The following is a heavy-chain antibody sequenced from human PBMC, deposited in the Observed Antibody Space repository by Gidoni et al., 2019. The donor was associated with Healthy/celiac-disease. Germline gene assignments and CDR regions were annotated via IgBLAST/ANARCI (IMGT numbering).Heavy chain of an antibody. CDR1: GGSISSYY. J-gene: IGHJ6*02. V-gene: IGHV4-59*01. CDR3: ARAAAHCTNGVCSNYYYYGMDV. D-gene: IGHD2-8*01. CDR2: IYYIGST. Sequence: QVQLQESGPGLVKPSETLSLTCTVSGGSISSYYWSWIRQPPGKGLEWIGYIYYIGSTNYNPSLKSRVTISVDTSKNQFSLKLSSVTAADTAVYYCARAAAHCTNGVCSNYYYYGMDVWGQGTTVTVSS.